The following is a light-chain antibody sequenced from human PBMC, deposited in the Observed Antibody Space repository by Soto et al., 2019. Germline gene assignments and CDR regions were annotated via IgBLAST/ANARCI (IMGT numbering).Light chain of an antibody. CDR1: QSVSSN. V-gene: IGKV3-15*01. J-gene: IGKJ1*01. Sequence: IVFTQSPATLSVSPGERATLSCSASQSVSSNVAWYQQKPGQAPRLLIYGASTRATGIPAKFSGSGSGTEFTLTISSLQSEDFAVYYCQQYNNWPPWTFGQGTKV. CDR3: QQYNNWPPWT. CDR2: GAS.